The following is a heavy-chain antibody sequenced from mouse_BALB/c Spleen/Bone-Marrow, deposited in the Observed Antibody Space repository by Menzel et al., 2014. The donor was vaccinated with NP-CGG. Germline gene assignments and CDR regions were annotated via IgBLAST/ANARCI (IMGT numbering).Heavy chain of an antibody. CDR3: AREDGLWYFDV. D-gene: IGHD1-1*01. CDR1: GYTFSSYW. CDR2: ILPGSGST. J-gene: IGHJ1*01. V-gene: IGHV1-9*01. Sequence: QVQLKDSGAGLMKPGASVKISCKATGYTFSSYWIEWVKPRPGHGLEWIGEILPGSGSTNYNEKFKGKATFTADTSSNTAYMQLSSLTSEDSAVYYCAREDGLWYFDVWGAGTTVTVSS.